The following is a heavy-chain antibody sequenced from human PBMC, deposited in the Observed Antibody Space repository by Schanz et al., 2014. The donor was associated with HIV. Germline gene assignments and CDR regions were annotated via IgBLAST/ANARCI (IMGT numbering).Heavy chain of an antibody. Sequence: EVQLLESGGGLEQPGGSLRLSCAASGFNFNNYAMTWVRQAPGKGLEWVSSISESGGRTYYADSVNGRFTISRDNSKNTLYLQMTTLRIDDTAVYYYAKPEYDSRGNSQSHFDYWGQGTLVTVSS. CDR1: GFNFNNYA. CDR3: AKPEYDSRGNSQSHFDY. J-gene: IGHJ4*02. D-gene: IGHD3-22*01. V-gene: IGHV3-23*01. CDR2: ISESGGRT.